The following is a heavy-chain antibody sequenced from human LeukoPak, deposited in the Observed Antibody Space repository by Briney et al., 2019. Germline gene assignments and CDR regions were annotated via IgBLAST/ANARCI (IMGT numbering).Heavy chain of an antibody. Sequence: GGSLRLSCAASGLTFSSYWMSWVRQAPGKGLEWVANIKQDGSEKYYVDSVKGRFTISRDNAKHSLYLQMNSLRAEDTAVYYCARVGAKEYYYGSGSTHCFDYWGQGTLVTVSS. J-gene: IGHJ4*02. CDR1: GLTFSSYW. CDR2: IKQDGSEK. D-gene: IGHD3-10*01. V-gene: IGHV3-7*01. CDR3: ARVGAKEYYYGSGSTHCFDY.